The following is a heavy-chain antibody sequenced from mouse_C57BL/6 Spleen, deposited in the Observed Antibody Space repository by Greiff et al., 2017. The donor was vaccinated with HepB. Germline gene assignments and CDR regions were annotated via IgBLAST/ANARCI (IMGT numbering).Heavy chain of an antibody. J-gene: IGHJ2*01. D-gene: IGHD1-1*01. Sequence: EVQLQQSGAELVRPGASVKLSCTASGFNIKDDYMHWVKQRPEQGLEWIGWIDPENGDTEYASKFQGKATITADTSSNTAYLQLSSLTSEDTAVYYCTTAEYSTTVVNPFAYWGQGTTLTVSS. CDR1: GFNIKDDY. CDR2: IDPENGDT. V-gene: IGHV14-4*01. CDR3: TTAEYSTTVVNPFAY.